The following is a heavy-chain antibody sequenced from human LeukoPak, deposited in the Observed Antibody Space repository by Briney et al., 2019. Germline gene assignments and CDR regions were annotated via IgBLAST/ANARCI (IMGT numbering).Heavy chain of an antibody. Sequence: SETLSLTCTASGGSISNYYWSWIRQPPGKELEWIGYIYYSGSTNYNPSLKSRVTISVDTSKNQFSLKLSSVTAADTAVYYCARVSYASDYWGQGTLVTVSS. J-gene: IGHJ4*02. D-gene: IGHD2-2*01. V-gene: IGHV4-59*12. CDR1: GGSISNYY. CDR2: IYYSGST. CDR3: ARVSYASDY.